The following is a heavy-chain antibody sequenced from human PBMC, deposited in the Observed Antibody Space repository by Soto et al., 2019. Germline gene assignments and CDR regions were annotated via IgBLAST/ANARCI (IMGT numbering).Heavy chain of an antibody. V-gene: IGHV4-31*03. CDR2: IYYSGST. CDR1: GGSISSGGYY. CDR3: AREGAPDSSSWYQPSSNWFDP. D-gene: IGHD6-13*01. Sequence: QVQLQESGPGLVKPSQTLSLTCTVSGGSISSGGYYWSWIRQHPGKGLEWIGYIYYSGSTYYNPSLKSRVTISVDTSKNQFSLKLSSVTAADTAVYYCAREGAPDSSSWYQPSSNWFDPWGQGTLVTVSS. J-gene: IGHJ5*02.